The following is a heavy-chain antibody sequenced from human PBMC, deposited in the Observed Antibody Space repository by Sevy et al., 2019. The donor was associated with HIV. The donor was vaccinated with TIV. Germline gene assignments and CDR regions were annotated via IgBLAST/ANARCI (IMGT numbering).Heavy chain of an antibody. CDR1: GFSLTTSGMC. J-gene: IGHJ6*02. CDR2: IDWDDDK. D-gene: IGHD6-19*01. Sequence: SGPTLVKPTQTLTLTCTFSGFSLTTSGMCVSWIRQPPGKALEWLARIDWDDDKYYSTSLKTRLTISKDTSKNQVVLKMANMDPVDTATYYCARIKAQYNSGWYNYGMDVWGQGTTVTVSS. V-gene: IGHV2-70*11. CDR3: ARIKAQYNSGWYNYGMDV.